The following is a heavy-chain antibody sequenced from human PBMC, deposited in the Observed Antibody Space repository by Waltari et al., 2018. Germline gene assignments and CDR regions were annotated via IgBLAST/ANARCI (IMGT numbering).Heavy chain of an antibody. V-gene: IGHV4-34*11. D-gene: IGHD3-10*01. CDR3: GRVYRAIIMVRGVDDFDL. CDR1: GESFSGYY. Sequence: QVQLQQCGAELLKPSAPLSLTCAVSGESFSGYYWRWIRQPPGQGLEWIGYIYYSGSNKNNTSRKRSVNILADKYKNQLSFKLSSVPAADKAVDYWGRVYRAIIMVRGVDDFDLWGQGTMVTVSS. CDR2: IYYSGSN. J-gene: IGHJ3*01.